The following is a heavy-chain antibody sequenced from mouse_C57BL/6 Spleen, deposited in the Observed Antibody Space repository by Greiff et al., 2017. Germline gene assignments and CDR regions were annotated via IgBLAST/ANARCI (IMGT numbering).Heavy chain of an antibody. CDR1: GFTFSSYA. J-gene: IGHJ2*01. V-gene: IGHV5-4*01. CDR2: ISDGGSYT. D-gene: IGHD2-4*01. Sequence: EVKLEESGGGLVKPGGSLKLSCAASGFTFSSYAMSWVRQTPEKRLEWVATISDGGSYTYYPDTEKGRFTISRDNAKNNLYLQMSHLKSEDTAMYYCARDVGLDYFDYWGQGTTLTVSS. CDR3: ARDVGLDYFDY.